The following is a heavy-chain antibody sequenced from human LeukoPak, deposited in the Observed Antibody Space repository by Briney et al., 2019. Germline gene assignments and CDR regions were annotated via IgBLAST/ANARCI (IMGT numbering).Heavy chain of an antibody. CDR2: IYSGGST. CDR1: GFTVSGNY. J-gene: IGHJ4*02. D-gene: IGHD1-1*01. V-gene: IGHV3-53*01. Sequence: GGSLRLSCAASGFTVSGNYMSWVRQAPGKGLEWVSVIYSGGSTYYADSVRGRFTISADKAKNSLYLQMNSLRVEDTAVYYCARDHNYAFDNWGQGTLVSVSS. CDR3: ARDHNYAFDN.